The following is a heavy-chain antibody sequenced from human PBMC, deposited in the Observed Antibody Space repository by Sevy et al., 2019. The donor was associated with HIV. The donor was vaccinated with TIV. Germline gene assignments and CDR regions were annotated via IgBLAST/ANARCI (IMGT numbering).Heavy chain of an antibody. V-gene: IGHV3-7*01. CDR2: IKQDGIDE. Sequence: GGSLRLSCAASGFTFSSYWMTWVRQAPGKGLEWVANIKQDGIDEYYVDSVKGRFTISRDNAKNSLYLQMNSLRGEDTAVYYCARSRGWRDAFDIWGQGTMVTVSS. J-gene: IGHJ3*02. CDR1: GFTFSSYW. CDR3: ARSRGWRDAFDI. D-gene: IGHD3-10*01.